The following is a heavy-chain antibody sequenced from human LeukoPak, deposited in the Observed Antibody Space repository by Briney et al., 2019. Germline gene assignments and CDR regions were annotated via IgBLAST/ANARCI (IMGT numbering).Heavy chain of an antibody. CDR3: AGKGGHDYGDYYFDY. J-gene: IGHJ4*02. CDR2: IYSGGST. Sequence: GGSLRLSCAASGFTVSSNYMSWVRQAPGKGLEWVSVIYSGGSTYYADSVKGRFTISRDNSKNTLYLQMNSLRAEDTAVYYCAGKGGHDYGDYYFDYWGQGTLVTVSS. V-gene: IGHV3-66*01. CDR1: GFTVSSNY. D-gene: IGHD4-17*01.